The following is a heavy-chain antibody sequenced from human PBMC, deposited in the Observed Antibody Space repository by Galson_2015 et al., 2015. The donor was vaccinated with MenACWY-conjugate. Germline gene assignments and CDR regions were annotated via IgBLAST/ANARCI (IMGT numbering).Heavy chain of an antibody. V-gene: IGHV5-51*03. Sequence: QSGAEVKKPGESLRIPCKGSGYSFSNYWIAWVRQVPGKGLERMGIIYAGDSETRYSPSLRGQVTISADKSISTAYLEWSSLKASEPGLYYCAGRMATIPSFAFWGQGTLVTVSS. J-gene: IGHJ4*02. D-gene: IGHD5-12*01. CDR1: GYSFSNYW. CDR3: AGRMATIPSFAF. CDR2: IYAGDSET.